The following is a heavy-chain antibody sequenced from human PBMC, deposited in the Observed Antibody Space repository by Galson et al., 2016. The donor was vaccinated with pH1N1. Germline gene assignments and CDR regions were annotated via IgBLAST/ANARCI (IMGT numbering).Heavy chain of an antibody. J-gene: IGHJ4*02. Sequence: SLRLSCAASGFTLDNHAMHWVRQAPGKGLEWVAVISYDGRQKEYADYAKGRFTISRDNSKNKVSLQLNSLRSDDTAIYYCARDPKWTTWVGPFDYWGQGTLVTVSS. V-gene: IGHV3-30*14. CDR2: ISYDGRQK. D-gene: IGHD2/OR15-2a*01. CDR3: ARDPKWTTWVGPFDY. CDR1: GFTLDNHA.